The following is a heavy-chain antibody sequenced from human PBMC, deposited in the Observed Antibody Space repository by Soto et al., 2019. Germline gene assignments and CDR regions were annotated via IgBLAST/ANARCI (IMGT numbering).Heavy chain of an antibody. CDR2: IIPIFGTA. V-gene: IGHV1-69*13. D-gene: IGHD3-3*01. CDR3: AREPYDFGSGYRSYGMDV. Sequence: SVKVSCKASGGTFSSYAISWVRQAPGQGLEWMGGIIPIFGTANYAQKFQGRVTITADESTSTAYMELSSLRSEDTAVYYCAREPYDFGSGYRSYGMDVWGQGTTVTVYS. J-gene: IGHJ6*02. CDR1: GGTFSSYA.